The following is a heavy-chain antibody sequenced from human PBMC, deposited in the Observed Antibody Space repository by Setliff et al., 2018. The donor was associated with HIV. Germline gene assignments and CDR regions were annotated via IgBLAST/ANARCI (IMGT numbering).Heavy chain of an antibody. Sequence: GGSLRLSCAASGFIFSSYAMHWVRQAPGKGLEWVACVRYDESNKYYAESVKDRFTISRDNSKNMVYLQMNSLRAEDTALYYCARYYDSTGSSPLVHFDSWGQGTLVTV. CDR1: GFIFSSYA. V-gene: IGHV3-30*02. CDR3: ARYYDSTGSSPLVHFDS. D-gene: IGHD3-22*01. CDR2: VRYDESNK. J-gene: IGHJ4*02.